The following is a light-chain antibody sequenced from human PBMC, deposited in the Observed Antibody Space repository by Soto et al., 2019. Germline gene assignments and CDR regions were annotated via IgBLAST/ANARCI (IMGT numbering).Light chain of an antibody. V-gene: IGLV2-14*01. CDR2: EVS. CDR1: SSDIGGYNY. J-gene: IGLJ1*01. Sequence: QSALTQPASVSGSPGQSITISCTGSSSDIGGYNYVSWYQQHPGKVPKLMIYEVSNRPSGVSFRFSGSKSGNTASLTISGLQAEDEADYHCSSYASSITYVFGTGTKVTVL. CDR3: SSYASSITYV.